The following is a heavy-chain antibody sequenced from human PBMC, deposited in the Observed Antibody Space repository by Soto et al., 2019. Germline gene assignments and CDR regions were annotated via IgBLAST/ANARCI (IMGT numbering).Heavy chain of an antibody. D-gene: IGHD4-17*01. CDR2: IYYSGST. Sequence: SETLSLTCTVSGGSISSGDYYWSWIRQPPGKGLEWIGYIYYSGSTYYNPSLKSRVTISADTSKNQFSLKLSSVTAADTAVYYWARVGGYGGTFDYWGQGTLVTVSS. CDR3: ARVGGYGGTFDY. J-gene: IGHJ4*02. V-gene: IGHV4-30-4*01. CDR1: GGSISSGDYY.